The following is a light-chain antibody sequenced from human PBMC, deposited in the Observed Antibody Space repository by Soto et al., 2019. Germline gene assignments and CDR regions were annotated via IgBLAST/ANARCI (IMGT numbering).Light chain of an antibody. CDR3: QQYDNWPWT. J-gene: IGKJ1*01. CDR1: QSISDT. V-gene: IGKV3-15*01. Sequence: EIVMTQSPAPLSVSPGGRATLSCRASQSISDTLAWYQQKPGQAPRLLIHGASTRAPGFPARFSGSGSGTDFTLTISSLQSEDFAVYYCQQYDNWPWTFGQGTKVDI. CDR2: GAS.